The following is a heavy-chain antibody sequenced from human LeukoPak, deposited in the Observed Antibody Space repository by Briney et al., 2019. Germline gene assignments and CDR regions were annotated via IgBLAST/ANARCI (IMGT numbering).Heavy chain of an antibody. D-gene: IGHD3-10*01. Sequence: PGGSLRLSCAASGFTFSSYEMHWVRQVTGKGLEWVSAVGTVGDTFYTGSVKGRFTISRENAKNSLFLQMNSLRAGDTAVYYCAREGRGGSTDAFDIWGQGTMVTVSS. CDR3: AREGRGGSTDAFDI. CDR2: VGTVGDT. V-gene: IGHV3-13*01. J-gene: IGHJ3*02. CDR1: GFTFSSYE.